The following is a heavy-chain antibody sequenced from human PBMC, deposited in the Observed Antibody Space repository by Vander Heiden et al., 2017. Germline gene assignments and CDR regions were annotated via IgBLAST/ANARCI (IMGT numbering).Heavy chain of an antibody. CDR1: GYSFSGFW. Sequence: EVQLVQSGAEVKKPGESLKISCKGSGYSFSGFWIGWVRQTPGKGLEWMGITYPGDSDTRYSPSLQGQVIISVDKSISTTYLQWNSLKASDTAMYYCASGSCGNRDCYGGSYFDYWGQGTLVTVSS. J-gene: IGHJ4*02. CDR3: ASGSCGNRDCYGGSYFDY. CDR2: TYPGDSDT. V-gene: IGHV5-51*01. D-gene: IGHD2-21*02.